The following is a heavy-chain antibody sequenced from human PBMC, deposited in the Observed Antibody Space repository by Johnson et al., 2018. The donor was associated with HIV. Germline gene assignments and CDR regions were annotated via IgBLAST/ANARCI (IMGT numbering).Heavy chain of an antibody. CDR1: GFTFSSYP. D-gene: IGHD4-11*01. CDR3: ARAGYSNYDRAFDI. V-gene: IGHV3-30*02. J-gene: IGHJ3*02. CDR2: IRYDGSNK. Sequence: QVQLVESGGGAVQPGRSLRLSCAASGFTFSSYPMHWVRQAPGKGLEWVAFIRYDGSNKYYADSVKGRFTISRDNSKNTLYLQMNSLRAEDTAVYYCARAGYSNYDRAFDIWGQGTMVTVSS.